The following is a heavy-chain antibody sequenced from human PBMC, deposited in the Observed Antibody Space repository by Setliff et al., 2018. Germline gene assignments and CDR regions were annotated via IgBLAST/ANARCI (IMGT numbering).Heavy chain of an antibody. CDR1: GASISSGNDF. CDR2: IYTNGGT. V-gene: IGHV4-61*09. Sequence: SETLSLTCSVSGASISSGNDFWNWIRQPAGKGLEWIGNIYTNGGTDYSPSLRSRVTISLGTSRNQFSLKLDSVTAADTAVYYCARTDDYYNFYAYWGQGTLVTVSS. D-gene: IGHD3-3*01. CDR3: ARTDDYYNFYAY. J-gene: IGHJ4*02.